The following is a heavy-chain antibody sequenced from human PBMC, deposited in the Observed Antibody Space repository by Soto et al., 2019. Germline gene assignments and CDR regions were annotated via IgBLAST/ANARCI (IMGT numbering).Heavy chain of an antibody. CDR2: ITTTSTYK. D-gene: IGHD2-2*01. CDR1: AFTFNNFP. CDR3: AREKCSSTSCNHGMDV. V-gene: IGHV3-21*01. Sequence: GGSLRLSCVASAFTFNNFPMHWVRQAPGKGLQWLASITTTSTYKYYADSVKGRFSISRDNAKNSLYLELTNLRSEDTAVYYCAREKCSSTSCNHGMDVWGLGTTLTVSS. J-gene: IGHJ6*02.